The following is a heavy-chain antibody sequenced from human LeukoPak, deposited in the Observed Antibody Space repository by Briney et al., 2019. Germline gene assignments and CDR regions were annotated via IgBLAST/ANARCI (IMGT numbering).Heavy chain of an antibody. J-gene: IGHJ4*02. Sequence: PSETLSLTCTVSGGSISSSSYYWGWIRQPPGKGLEWIGSIYYSGSTYYNPSLRSRVTISVDTSKNQFSLKLSSVTAADTAVYYCARFPMGYFYFDYWGQGTLVTVSS. CDR1: GGSISSSSYY. CDR3: ARFPMGYFYFDY. CDR2: IYYSGST. D-gene: IGHD6-13*01. V-gene: IGHV4-39*01.